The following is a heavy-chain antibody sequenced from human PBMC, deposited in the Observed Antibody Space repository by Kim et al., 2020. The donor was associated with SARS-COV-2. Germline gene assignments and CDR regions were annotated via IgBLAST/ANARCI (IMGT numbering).Heavy chain of an antibody. V-gene: IGHV3-9*01. J-gene: IGHJ4*02. D-gene: IGHD4-17*01. CDR3: SKERGDTVSNEVDY. Sequence: ADSVKGRFTIPRDNAKNSLYRQMNSLRAEETALYYCSKERGDTVSNEVDYWGQGTLVNGSS.